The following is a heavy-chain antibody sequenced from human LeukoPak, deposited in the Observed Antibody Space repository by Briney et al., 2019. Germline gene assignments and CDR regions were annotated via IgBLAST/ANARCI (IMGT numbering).Heavy chain of an antibody. D-gene: IGHD3-10*01. V-gene: IGHV4-59*01. CDR2: IYYSGST. CDR1: GGSISSYY. Sequence: SETLSLTCTVSGGSISSYYWSWIRQPPGKGLEWIGYIYYSGSTNYNPSLKSRVTISVDTSKNQFSLKLSSVTAADTAVYYCARDRMVRGVNDAFDIWGQGTMVTVSS. J-gene: IGHJ3*02. CDR3: ARDRMVRGVNDAFDI.